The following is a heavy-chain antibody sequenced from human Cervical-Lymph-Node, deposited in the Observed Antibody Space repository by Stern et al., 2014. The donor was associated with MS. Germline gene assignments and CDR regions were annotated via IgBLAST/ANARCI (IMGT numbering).Heavy chain of an antibody. V-gene: IGHV4-4*02. D-gene: IGHD2/OR15-2a*01. CDR2: IYHSGAS. CDR1: GGSVSSTNW. J-gene: IGHJ2*01. Sequence: QLQLQESGPGLVKPSGTLSLTCAVSGGSVSSTNWWSWVRQSPGKGLEWIGNIYHSGASTSRPSLRIRVSISLDTSKNHLSLHLTSVTAADTAVYYCARERQQYCNSEGCSYWYFDLWGRGTLVTVSS. CDR3: ARERQQYCNSEGCSYWYFDL.